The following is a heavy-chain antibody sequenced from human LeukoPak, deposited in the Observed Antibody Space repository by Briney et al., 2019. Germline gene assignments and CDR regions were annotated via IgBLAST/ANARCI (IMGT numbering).Heavy chain of an antibody. CDR1: GGSISSSSYY. CDR3: ARGLSSTVVRSAAFDI. J-gene: IGHJ3*02. Sequence: SETLSLTCTVSGGSISSSSYYWGWIRHPPGKGREWIGSIYYGGSTYYIPSLKSRVTISVDTSRSQFSLKLSSVTAADTAVYYCARGLSSTVVRSAAFDIWGQGTMVTVSS. V-gene: IGHV4-39*07. CDR2: IYYGGST. D-gene: IGHD4-23*01.